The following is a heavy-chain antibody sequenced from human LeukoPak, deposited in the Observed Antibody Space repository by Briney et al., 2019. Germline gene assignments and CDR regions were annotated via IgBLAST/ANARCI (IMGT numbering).Heavy chain of an antibody. J-gene: IGHJ4*02. Sequence: ASVKVSCKASGYTFTGYYMHWVRQAPGQGLEWRGWINPNSGGTSYAQKFQGRVTMTRDTSISTAYMELSRLRSDDTAVYYCARGRTIAAAGRLFDYWGQGTLVTVSS. V-gene: IGHV1-2*02. CDR3: ARGRTIAAAGRLFDY. CDR1: GYTFTGYY. CDR2: INPNSGGT. D-gene: IGHD6-13*01.